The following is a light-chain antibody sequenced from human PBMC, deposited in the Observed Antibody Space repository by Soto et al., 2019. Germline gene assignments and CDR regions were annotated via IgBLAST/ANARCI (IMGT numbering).Light chain of an antibody. Sequence: QSVLTQPPSVSAAPGQKVTISCSGSSSNIGNNQVCWYQQLPGTAPRLLIYDTENRPSGIPDRFTGSKSATSATLGITGLRTGDEAHYYCATWDSSLTSVIFGGGTKLTVL. V-gene: IGLV1-51*01. CDR3: ATWDSSLTSVI. CDR1: SSNIGNNQ. CDR2: DTE. J-gene: IGLJ2*01.